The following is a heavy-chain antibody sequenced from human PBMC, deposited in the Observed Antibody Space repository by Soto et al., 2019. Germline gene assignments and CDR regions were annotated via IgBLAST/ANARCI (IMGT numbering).Heavy chain of an antibody. CDR2: IYYSGSS. CDR3: ARGPPGSSSWYYYYGMDV. J-gene: IGHJ6*02. CDR1: GGSIRSYY. V-gene: IGHV4-59*01. D-gene: IGHD6-13*01. Sequence: SETLSLTCTVSGGSIRSYYWSWIRQPPGKGLEWIGYIYYSGSSNYNPSLKSRVTISIDTSKNQFSLKLSSVTAADTAVYYCARGPPGSSSWYYYYGMDVWGQGTTVTVSS.